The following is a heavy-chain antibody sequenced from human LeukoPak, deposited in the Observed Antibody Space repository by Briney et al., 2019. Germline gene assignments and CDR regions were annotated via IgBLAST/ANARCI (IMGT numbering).Heavy chain of an antibody. Sequence: GGSLRLSCAASGFTFSSYAMHWVRQAPGKGLEGVAVIWYDGSNKYYTDSVKGRSTISRDNSKNTLYMQMNSLRADDTAVYYCAKVTDSSGYFPSDYWGQGTLVTVSS. CDR3: AKVTDSSGYFPSDY. CDR2: IWYDGSNK. D-gene: IGHD3-22*01. CDR1: GFTFSSYA. J-gene: IGHJ4*02. V-gene: IGHV3-33*06.